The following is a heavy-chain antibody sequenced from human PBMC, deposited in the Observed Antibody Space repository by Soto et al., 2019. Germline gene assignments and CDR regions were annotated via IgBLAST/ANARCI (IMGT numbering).Heavy chain of an antibody. CDR3: ARVGHITNYGMAV. J-gene: IGHJ6*02. V-gene: IGHV1-69*01. Sequence: QVQLVQSGAEVKKPGSSVKVSCEASGGTFNSYPINWVRQAPGQGLEWMGGIIPFFGTSNYAQKFQGRVTITADESMSTAYMELRSLRSEDTAVYYCARVGHITNYGMAVWGQGTTVTVSS. CDR2: IIPFFGTS. CDR1: GGTFNSYP. D-gene: IGHD1-26*01.